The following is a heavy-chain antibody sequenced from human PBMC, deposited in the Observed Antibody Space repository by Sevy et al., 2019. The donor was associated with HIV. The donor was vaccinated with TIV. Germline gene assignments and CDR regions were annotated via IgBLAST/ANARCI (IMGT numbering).Heavy chain of an antibody. Sequence: GGSLRLSCAASGFSFSTYAMTWVRQAPGKGLEWVSGISGSGTSTYYTDSVKGRFTISRDNSKNTVYLQMNSLRAEDTAVYYCAKWGDHDFWSSYSYFDYWGQGALVTVSS. J-gene: IGHJ4*02. CDR2: ISGSGTST. V-gene: IGHV3-23*01. D-gene: IGHD3-3*01. CDR1: GFSFSTYA. CDR3: AKWGDHDFWSSYSYFDY.